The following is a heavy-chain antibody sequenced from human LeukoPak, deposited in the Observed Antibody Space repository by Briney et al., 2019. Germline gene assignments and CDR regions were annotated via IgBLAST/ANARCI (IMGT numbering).Heavy chain of an antibody. CDR3: AKDVCASPRCLLYFDS. CDR2: ISGFNT. CDR1: GFAFSNYA. V-gene: IGHV3-23*01. D-gene: IGHD2-15*01. J-gene: IGHJ4*02. Sequence: SGGSLRLSCTTSGFAFSNYAMNWVRQAPGKGPEWVSGISGFNTYYADSVKGRFTIFRDNSKNVLYLQMDRLRAEDTAVYSCAKDVCASPRCLLYFDSWGQGNLVTVSS.